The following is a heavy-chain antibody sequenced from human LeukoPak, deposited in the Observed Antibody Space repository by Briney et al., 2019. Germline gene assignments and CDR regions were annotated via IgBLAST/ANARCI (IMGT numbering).Heavy chain of an antibody. CDR2: ISGSGAST. D-gene: IGHD1-26*01. V-gene: IGHV3-23*01. CDR3: AKDVGKWESLHFFDY. Sequence: GGSLRLSCLTSGFTFSTNAMSWVRQAPGKGLEWVSGISGSGASTYHADSVTGRFTISRDNSRNTLYLQMNSLRGDDTAVYYCAKDVGKWESLHFFDYWGQGTLVTVSS. CDR1: GFTFSTNA. J-gene: IGHJ4*02.